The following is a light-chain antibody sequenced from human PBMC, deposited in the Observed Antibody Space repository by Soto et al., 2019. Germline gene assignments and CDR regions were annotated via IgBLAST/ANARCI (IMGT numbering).Light chain of an antibody. V-gene: IGLV4-60*02. CDR2: LEGSGSY. CDR1: SGHSSYI. Sequence: QLVLTQSSSASASLGSSVKLTCTLSSGHSSYIIAWHQQQPGKAPRYLMKLEGSGSYNKGSGVPDRFSGSSSGADRYLTISTLHFEDEADYYCETWDSNTRVFGGGTELTVL. J-gene: IGLJ3*02. CDR3: ETWDSNTRV.